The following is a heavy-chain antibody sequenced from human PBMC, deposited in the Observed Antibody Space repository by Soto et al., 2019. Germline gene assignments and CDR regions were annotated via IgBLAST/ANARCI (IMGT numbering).Heavy chain of an antibody. CDR3: GCMLLDYFAY. CDR2: IYYSGST. D-gene: IGHD2-8*01. J-gene: IGHJ4*02. Sequence: SETLSLTCTVSGGSISSYYWSWIRQPPGKGLEWIGYIYYSGSTNYNPSLKSRVTISVDTSKNQFSLKLSSVTAADTAVYYCGCMLLDYFAYWGQGTLVTGSS. V-gene: IGHV4-59*08. CDR1: GGSISSYY.